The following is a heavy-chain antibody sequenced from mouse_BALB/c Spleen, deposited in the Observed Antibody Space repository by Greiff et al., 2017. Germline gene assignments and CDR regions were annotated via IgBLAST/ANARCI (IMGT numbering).Heavy chain of an antibody. D-gene: IGHD1-1*01. J-gene: IGHJ3*01. Sequence: EVQLQESGPSLVKPSQTLSLTCSVTGDSITSGYWNWIRKFPGNKLEYMGYISYSGSTYYNPSLKSRISITRDTSKNQYYLQLNSVTTEDTATYYCARFPLYYGSSYGAPWFAYWGQGTLVTVSA. CDR3: ARFPLYYGSSYGAPWFAY. CDR2: ISYSGST. V-gene: IGHV3-8*02. CDR1: GDSITSGY.